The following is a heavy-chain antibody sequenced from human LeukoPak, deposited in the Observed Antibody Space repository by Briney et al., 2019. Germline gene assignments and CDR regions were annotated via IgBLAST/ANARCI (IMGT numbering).Heavy chain of an antibody. D-gene: IGHD3-22*01. Sequence: GGSLRLSCAASGFTFSSYWMSWVRQAPGKGLEWVANIKQDGSEKYYVDSVKGRFTISRDNAKNSLYLQMNSLRAEDTAVYYCAREKYYYDSSGYHNWFDPWGQGVLVTVSS. CDR2: IKQDGSEK. CDR3: AREKYYYDSSGYHNWFDP. J-gene: IGHJ5*02. CDR1: GFTFSSYW. V-gene: IGHV3-7*01.